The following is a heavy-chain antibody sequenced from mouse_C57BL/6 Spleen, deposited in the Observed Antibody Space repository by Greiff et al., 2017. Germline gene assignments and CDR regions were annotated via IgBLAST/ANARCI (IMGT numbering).Heavy chain of an antibody. J-gene: IGHJ2*01. CDR1: GYSFTSYY. CDR3: ERRCFNSTVVATRDYFDC. D-gene: IGHD1-1*01. CDR2: IYPGSGNT. V-gene: IGHV1-66*01. Sequence: QVQLQQSGPELVKPGASVQISCKASGYSFTSYYIPWVKQRPGQGLAWIGWIYPGSGNTKYNEKFTGQATLTADTSSSTAYMQLSRLTSEDSAVYYGERRCFNSTVVATRDYFDCWGQGITLTVSS.